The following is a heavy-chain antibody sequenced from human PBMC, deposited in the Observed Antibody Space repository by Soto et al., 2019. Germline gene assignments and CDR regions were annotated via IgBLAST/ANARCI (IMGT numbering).Heavy chain of an antibody. V-gene: IGHV4-39*01. CDR2: IYYSGST. CDR1: GGSISSSSYY. J-gene: IGHJ5*02. D-gene: IGHD2-2*01. Sequence: QLQLQESGPGLVKPSETLSLTCTVSGGSISSSSYYWGWIRQPPGKGLEWIGSIYYSGSTYYNPSLKSRVTISVDTSKTQFSLKLSSVTAADTAVYYCARSDIVVVPAAAINWFDPWGQGTLVTVSS. CDR3: ARSDIVVVPAAAINWFDP.